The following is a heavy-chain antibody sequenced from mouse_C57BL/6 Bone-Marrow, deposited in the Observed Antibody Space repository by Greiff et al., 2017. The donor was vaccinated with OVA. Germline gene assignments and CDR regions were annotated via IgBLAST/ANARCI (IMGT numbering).Heavy chain of an antibody. Sequence: QVQLKQSGAELVKPGASVKVSCKASGYTFTSYWIHWVKQRPGQGLEWIGRIHPSDSDTNYNQKFKGKATLTVDKSSSTAYMQLSSLTSEDSAVYYCARWLLRDYAMDYWGQGTSVTVSS. V-gene: IGHV1-74*01. CDR3: ARWLLRDYAMDY. CDR2: IHPSDSDT. J-gene: IGHJ4*01. CDR1: GYTFTSYW. D-gene: IGHD2-3*01.